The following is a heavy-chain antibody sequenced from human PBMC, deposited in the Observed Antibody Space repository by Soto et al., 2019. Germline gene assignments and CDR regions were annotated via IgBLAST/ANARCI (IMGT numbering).Heavy chain of an antibody. CDR1: GFTFSSYA. CDR2: ISSNGGST. Sequence: EVQLVESGGGLVQPGGSLRLSCAASGFTFSSYARHWVRQAPGKGLEYVSAISSNGGSTYYANSVKGRFTISRDNSKNTLYLQMGSLRAEDMAVYYCARRDGYNSDYWGQGTLVTVSS. J-gene: IGHJ4*02. V-gene: IGHV3-64*01. CDR3: ARRDGYNSDY. D-gene: IGHD5-12*01.